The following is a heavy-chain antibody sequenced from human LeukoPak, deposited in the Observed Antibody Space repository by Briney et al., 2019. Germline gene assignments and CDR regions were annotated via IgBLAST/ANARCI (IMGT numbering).Heavy chain of an antibody. J-gene: IGHJ4*02. CDR2: IFSSGST. CDR3: ARVSSTSGLDY. D-gene: IGHD2-2*01. Sequence: SETLSLTCTVSAGSISSYNCSWVGQPAGKGLEWIGRIFSSGSTDYNPSLKSRVTMSVDTSKHQFSLKLSSVTAADTAAYFCARVSSTSGLDYWGQGTLVTVSS. CDR1: AGSISSYN. V-gene: IGHV4-4*07.